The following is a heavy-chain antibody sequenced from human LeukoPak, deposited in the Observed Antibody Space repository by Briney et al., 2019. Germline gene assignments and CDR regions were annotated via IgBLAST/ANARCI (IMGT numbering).Heavy chain of an antibody. D-gene: IGHD6-13*01. J-gene: IGHJ4*02. CDR1: GGSFSGYY. Sequence: SETLSLTCAVYGGSFSGYYWSWIRQPPGKGLEWIGEINHSGSTNYNPSLKSRVTISVDTSKNQFSLKLSSVTAADTAVYYCARGGSYSSSWYVPLLGFDYWGQGTLVTVSS. V-gene: IGHV4-34*01. CDR2: INHSGST. CDR3: ARGGSYSSSWYVPLLGFDY.